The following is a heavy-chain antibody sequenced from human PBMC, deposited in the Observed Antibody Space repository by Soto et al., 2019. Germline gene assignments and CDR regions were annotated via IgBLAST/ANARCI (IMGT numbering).Heavy chain of an antibody. CDR1: GFTFSTYW. CDR2: LKGDGSMT. V-gene: IGHV3-74*01. J-gene: IGHJ4*02. CDR3: ARGGLYAYYQDN. Sequence: EVQLVESGGGVVQPGASLRLSCTASGFTFSTYWMHWVRQAPGKGLVWLSRLKGDGSMTDYADSVKGRFTISRDNAENTLYLQMNGLRSEDTAIYYCARGGLYAYYQDNWGQGTLVTVSS. D-gene: IGHD3-16*01.